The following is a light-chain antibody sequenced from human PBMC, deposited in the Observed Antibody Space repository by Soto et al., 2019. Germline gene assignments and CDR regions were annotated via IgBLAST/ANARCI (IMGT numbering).Light chain of an antibody. Sequence: DIQMTQSPSTLSASVGDRLTITARASQSISSWLAWYQQKPGKAPKLLIYKASSLESGVPSRFSGSGSGTEFTLTISSLQPDDVATYYCQQYNSYPVTFGQGTKVDI. CDR2: KAS. CDR1: QSISSW. CDR3: QQYNSYPVT. J-gene: IGKJ1*01. V-gene: IGKV1-5*03.